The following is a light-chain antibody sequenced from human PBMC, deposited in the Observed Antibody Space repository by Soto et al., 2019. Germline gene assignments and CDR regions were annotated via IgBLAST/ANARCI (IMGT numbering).Light chain of an antibody. CDR3: QQYGSSGT. J-gene: IGKJ1*01. CDR1: QSVSNNY. Sequence: EIVLTQSPGTLSLSPGERATLSCMASQSVSNNYLAWYQQKPGQAPRLLIYGASNRATGIPVRFSGSGSGTDFTLTISRLEPEDFAVYYCQQYGSSGTFGQGTKVDI. V-gene: IGKV3-20*01. CDR2: GAS.